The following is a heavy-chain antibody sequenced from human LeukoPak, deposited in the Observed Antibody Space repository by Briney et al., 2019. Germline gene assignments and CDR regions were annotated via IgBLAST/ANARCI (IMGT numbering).Heavy chain of an antibody. CDR3: ARGIPPGDAFDI. CDR1: GSTFTDYY. Sequence: ASVKVSCKASGSTFTDYYMHWVRQAPGQGLEWMGWINPNSGGTNFAQKFQGRVTMTRDTSISTAYMELRSLRSDDTAVYYCARGIPPGDAFDIWGQGTMVTVSS. J-gene: IGHJ3*02. V-gene: IGHV1-2*02. CDR2: INPNSGGT. D-gene: IGHD2-2*02.